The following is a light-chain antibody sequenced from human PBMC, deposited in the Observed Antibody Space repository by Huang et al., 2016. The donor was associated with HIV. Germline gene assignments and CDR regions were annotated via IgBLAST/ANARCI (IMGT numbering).Light chain of an antibody. CDR3: QQRNSWPPIT. Sequence: PGERATLSCRASQSVVNLAWYQYRPGQAPRLLIYDASNRASGIPARFSGSGSGTDFTLTVNSLQPEDSAVYYCQQRNSWPPITFGQGTRLEIK. CDR2: DAS. V-gene: IGKV3-11*01. J-gene: IGKJ5*01. CDR1: QSVVN.